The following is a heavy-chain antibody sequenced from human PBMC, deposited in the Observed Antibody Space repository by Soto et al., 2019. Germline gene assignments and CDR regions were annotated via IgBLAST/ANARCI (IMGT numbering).Heavy chain of an antibody. CDR1: GGSISSSSYY. CDR2: IYYSGST. CDR3: ARLESPYGDYDQPT. Sequence: SETLSLTCTVSGGSISSSSYYWGWIRQPPGKGLEWIGSIYYSGSTYYNPSLKSRVTISVDTSKNQFSLKLSSVTAADTAVHYCARLESPYGDYDQPTWGQGTLVTVSS. D-gene: IGHD4-17*01. J-gene: IGHJ5*02. V-gene: IGHV4-39*01.